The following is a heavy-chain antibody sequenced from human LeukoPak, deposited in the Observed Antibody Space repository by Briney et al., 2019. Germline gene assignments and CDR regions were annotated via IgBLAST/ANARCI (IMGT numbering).Heavy chain of an antibody. V-gene: IGHV4-31*03. J-gene: IGHJ3*02. CDR2: IHYSGKT. CDR3: ARQEVVPAAKFDAFDI. CDR1: GGSISSGNYY. Sequence: KPSETLSLTCTVSGGSISSGNYYWSWIRQNPGKGLECIGYIHYSGKTYYSPSLKSRVTISVDTSKNQFSLKLSSVTVADTAVYYCARQEVVPAAKFDAFDIWGQGTMVTVSS. D-gene: IGHD2-2*01.